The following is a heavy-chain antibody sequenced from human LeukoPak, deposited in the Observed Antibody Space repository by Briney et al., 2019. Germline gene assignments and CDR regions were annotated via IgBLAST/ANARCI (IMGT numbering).Heavy chain of an antibody. CDR1: GYSISSGYY. CDR3: AIKWIHAFSYFDY. CDR2: IYHSGST. D-gene: IGHD5-18*01. Sequence: NPSETLSLTCAVSGYSISSGYYWGWIRPPPGKGLEGIGIIYHSGSTYYDPSLKSRVTISVDTSKNQFSLKLSSVTAADTAVYYCAIKWIHAFSYFDYWGQGTLVTVSS. V-gene: IGHV4-38-2*01. J-gene: IGHJ4*02.